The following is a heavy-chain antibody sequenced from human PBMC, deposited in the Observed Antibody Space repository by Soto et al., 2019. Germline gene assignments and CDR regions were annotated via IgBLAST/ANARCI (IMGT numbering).Heavy chain of an antibody. CDR1: GGTVSSYA. D-gene: IGHD3-22*01. CDR2: FIPIFVSA. CDR3: ARDLSSDSTGFRVYDL. V-gene: IGHV1-69*01. Sequence: QVHLVQSGAEVKKPGSSVKVSCKASGGTVSSYAITWVRQAPGKGLEWMGVFIPIFVSAHYAQKFQGRVTITADESTSTAYMQLSGLRSEDTAIYYCARDLSSDSTGFRVYDLWGQGTLVTVSS. J-gene: IGHJ4*02.